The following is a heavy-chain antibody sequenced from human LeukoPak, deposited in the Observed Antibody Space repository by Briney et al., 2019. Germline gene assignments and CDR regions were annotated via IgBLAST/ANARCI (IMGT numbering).Heavy chain of an antibody. J-gene: IGHJ4*02. CDR1: GGTFSSYA. CDR2: IIPIFGIA. V-gene: IGHV1-69*04. CDR3: ARSGIAVAGSLDY. Sequence: ASVKVSCKASGGTFSSYAISWVRQAPGQGLEWMGRIIPIFGIANYAQKFQGRVTITADKSTSTAYMELSSLRSEDTAVYYCARSGIAVAGSLDYWGQGTLVTVSS. D-gene: IGHD6-19*01.